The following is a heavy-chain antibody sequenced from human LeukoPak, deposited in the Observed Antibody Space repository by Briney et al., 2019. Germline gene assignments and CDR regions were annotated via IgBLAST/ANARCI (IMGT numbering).Heavy chain of an antibody. Sequence: GGSLRLSGAASGFTFSDYYMSWIRQAPGKGLEWVSYISSSGSTIYYADSVKGRFTISRDNAKNSLYLQMNSLRAEDTAVYYCARQAIAVAGTLGSYYFDYWGQGTLVTVSS. V-gene: IGHV3-11*04. CDR2: ISSSGSTI. CDR3: ARQAIAVAGTLGSYYFDY. J-gene: IGHJ4*02. D-gene: IGHD6-19*01. CDR1: GFTFSDYY.